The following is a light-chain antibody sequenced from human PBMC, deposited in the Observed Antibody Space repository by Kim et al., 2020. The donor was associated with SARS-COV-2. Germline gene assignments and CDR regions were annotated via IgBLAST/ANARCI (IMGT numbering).Light chain of an antibody. CDR2: YDT. CDR1: SIGLQS. J-gene: IGLJ2*01. Sequence: SYKLTQPPSVSVAPGKTARITCGENSIGLQSVHWYQQKPGQAPVLVIYYDTDRPSGIPERFSGSNSGNTATLTISRVEAGDEADYYCQVWDTGSDHPIFG. CDR3: QVWDTGSDHPI. V-gene: IGLV3-21*04.